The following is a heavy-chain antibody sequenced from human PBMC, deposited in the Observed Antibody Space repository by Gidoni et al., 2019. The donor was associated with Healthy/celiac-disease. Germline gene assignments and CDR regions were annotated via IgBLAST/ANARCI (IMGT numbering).Heavy chain of an antibody. CDR1: GFTFSRYA. D-gene: IGHD5-12*01. V-gene: IGHV3-23*01. J-gene: IGHJ6*03. Sequence: EVQLLESGGGLVQPGGSLRLSCAASGFTFSRYAMSWVRQAPGKGLGWVSAISGSGGSTYYADSVKGRFTISRDNSKNTLYLQMNSLRAEDTAVYYCAKGSGYDYDYYYYMDVWGKGTTVTVSS. CDR2: ISGSGGST. CDR3: AKGSGYDYDYYYYMDV.